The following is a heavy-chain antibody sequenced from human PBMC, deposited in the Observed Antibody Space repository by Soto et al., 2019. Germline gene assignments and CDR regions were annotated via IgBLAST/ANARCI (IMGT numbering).Heavy chain of an antibody. J-gene: IGHJ5*02. D-gene: IGHD2-2*01. CDR3: ARHINVGEQLQTNWFDP. Sequence: QLQLQESGPGLVKPSETLSLTCTVSGGSISSSSYYWGWIRQPPGKGLEWIGSIYYSGSTYYNPSLKSRVNISVDTSKNKFSLKMSSVTAADTAVYYCARHINVGEQLQTNWFDPWGQGTLVTVSS. V-gene: IGHV4-39*01. CDR1: GGSISSSSYY. CDR2: IYYSGST.